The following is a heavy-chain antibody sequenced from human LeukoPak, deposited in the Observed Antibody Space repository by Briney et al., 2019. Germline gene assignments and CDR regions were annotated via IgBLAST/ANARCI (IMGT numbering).Heavy chain of an antibody. V-gene: IGHV3-48*03. CDR1: GFTFSSYE. D-gene: IGHD2-8*02. CDR3: ATYRQVLLPFES. J-gene: IGHJ4*02. Sequence: GGSLRLSCAASGFTFSSYEMNWVRQAPGKGLEWVSYISSSGSTIYYADSVKGRFTISRDNFKNTLYLQMNSLRAEDTAIYYCATYRQVLLPFESWGQGTLVTVSS. CDR2: ISSSGSTI.